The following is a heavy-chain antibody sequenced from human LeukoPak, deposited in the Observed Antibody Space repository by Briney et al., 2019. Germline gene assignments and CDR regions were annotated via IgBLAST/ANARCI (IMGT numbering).Heavy chain of an antibody. Sequence: SETLSLTCTVSGGSIGSGSYYWSWIRQPAGKGLEWIGRIYTSGSTNYNPSLKSRVTISVDTSKNQFSLKLSSVTAADTAVYYCARVWGNYMDVWGKGTTVTVSS. CDR3: ARVWGNYMDV. CDR2: IYTSGST. J-gene: IGHJ6*03. CDR1: GGSIGSGSYY. D-gene: IGHD3-16*01. V-gene: IGHV4-61*02.